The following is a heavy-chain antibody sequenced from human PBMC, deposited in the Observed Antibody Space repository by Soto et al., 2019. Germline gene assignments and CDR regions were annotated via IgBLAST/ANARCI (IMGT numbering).Heavy chain of an antibody. D-gene: IGHD4-4*01. CDR3: AKEETVISHYYYYYGMDV. V-gene: IGHV3-23*01. J-gene: IGHJ6*02. CDR1: GFTFSSYA. CDR2: ISGTGGIT. Sequence: EVQLLESGGGLVQPGGSLRLSCAASGFTFSSYAMNWVHQAPGKGLEWVSVISGTGGITYHADSVKGRFTISRDNSKNTLYLQMDSLRAEDTAVYFCAKEETVISHYYYYYGMDVWGQGTTVTVSS.